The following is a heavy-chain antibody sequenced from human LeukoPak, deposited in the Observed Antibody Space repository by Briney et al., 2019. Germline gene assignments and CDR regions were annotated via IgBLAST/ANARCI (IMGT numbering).Heavy chain of an antibody. CDR3: ARRWSGYYFDY. CDR2: IYHSGST. J-gene: IGHJ4*02. V-gene: IGHV4-38-2*01. Sequence: SXTLSLTCAVSGYSISSGYYWGWIRPPPGKGLEWIGSIYHSGSTYYNPSLKSRVTISVDTSKNQFSLKLSSVTAADTAVYYCARRWSGYYFDYWGQGTLVTVSS. D-gene: IGHD3-3*01. CDR1: GYSISSGYY.